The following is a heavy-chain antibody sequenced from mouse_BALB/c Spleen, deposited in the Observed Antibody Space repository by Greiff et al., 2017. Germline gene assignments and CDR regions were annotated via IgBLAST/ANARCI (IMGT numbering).Heavy chain of an antibody. Sequence: EVMLVESGGGLVKPGGSLKLSCAASGFTFSDYYMYWVRQTPEKRLEWVATISAGGSYTYYPDSVKGRFTISRDNAKNNLYLQMSSLKSEDTAMYYCAREGYGNSFDYWGQGTTLTVSS. V-gene: IGHV5-4*02. J-gene: IGHJ2*01. CDR3: AREGYGNSFDY. CDR2: ISAGGSYT. CDR1: GFTFSDYY. D-gene: IGHD2-1*01.